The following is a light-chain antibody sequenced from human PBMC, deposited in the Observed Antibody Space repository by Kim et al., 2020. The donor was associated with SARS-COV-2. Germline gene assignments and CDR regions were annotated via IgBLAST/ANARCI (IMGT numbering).Light chain of an antibody. J-gene: IGLJ3*02. CDR3: QARDSSPNWV. CDR1: KLGDKY. Sequence: SYELTQPPSVSVSPGQTASITCSGDKLGDKYACWYQQKPGQSPVLVIYQDSKRPSGIPERFSGSNSGNTATLTISGTQAMDEADYYCQARDSSPNWVFGGGTQLTVL. CDR2: QDS. V-gene: IGLV3-1*01.